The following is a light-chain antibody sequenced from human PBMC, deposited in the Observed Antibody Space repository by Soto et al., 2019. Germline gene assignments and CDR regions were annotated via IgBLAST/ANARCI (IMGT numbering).Light chain of an antibody. CDR2: EVS. Sequence: QSALTQPASVSGSPGQSITISCTGTSSDVGGYNYVSWYQLHPGNAPKLMVYEVSNRPSGVSNRFSGSKSGNTASLTISGLQAEDEADYYCSSYTSSTAYVFGTGTKLTVL. V-gene: IGLV2-14*01. CDR3: SSYTSSTAYV. CDR1: SSDVGGYNY. J-gene: IGLJ1*01.